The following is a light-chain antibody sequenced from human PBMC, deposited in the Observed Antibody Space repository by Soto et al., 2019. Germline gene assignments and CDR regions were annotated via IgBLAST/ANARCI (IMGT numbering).Light chain of an antibody. V-gene: IGLV2-14*01. CDR2: EVS. CDR1: SSDCGGYSY. J-gene: IGLJ2*01. Sequence: QSALTQPASVSGSPGQSITISCTGTSSDCGGYSYVSWYQQHPGKAPKLMIYEVSSRPSGVSSRFSGSKSGNTASLTISGLQAEDEADYYCSSFERSGTRVIGGGTKVTVL. CDR3: SSFERSGTRV.